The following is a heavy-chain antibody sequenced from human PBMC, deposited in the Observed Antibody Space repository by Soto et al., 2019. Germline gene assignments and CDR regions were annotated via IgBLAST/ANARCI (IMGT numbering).Heavy chain of an antibody. V-gene: IGHV3-30*18. Sequence: QVQLVESGGGVVQPGRSLRLSCAASGFTFSSYGMHWVRQAPGKGLEWVAVISYDGSNKYYADSVKGRFTISRDNSKNALYLQMYSLRAEDTAVYYCAKGIYGSGGLHAFDIWGQGTMVTVSS. CDR3: AKGIYGSGGLHAFDI. CDR2: ISYDGSNK. D-gene: IGHD3-10*01. J-gene: IGHJ3*02. CDR1: GFTFSSYG.